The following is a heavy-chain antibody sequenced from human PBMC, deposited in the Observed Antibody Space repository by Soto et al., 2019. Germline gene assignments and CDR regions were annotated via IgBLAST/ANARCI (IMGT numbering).Heavy chain of an antibody. CDR1: GFTFSSYG. CDR2: ISYDGSNK. Sequence: QVQLVESGGGVVQPGRSLRLSCAASGFTFSSYGMHWVRQAPGKGLEWVAVISYDGSNKYYADSVKGRFTISRDNSKNTLYLQMNSLRAEDTAVYYCAKDLSDYYGSSGNPGDYWGQGTLVTVSS. CDR3: AKDLSDYYGSSGNPGDY. J-gene: IGHJ4*02. V-gene: IGHV3-30*18. D-gene: IGHD3-22*01.